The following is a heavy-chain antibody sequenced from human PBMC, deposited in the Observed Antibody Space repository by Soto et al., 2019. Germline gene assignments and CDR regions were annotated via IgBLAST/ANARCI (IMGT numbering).Heavy chain of an antibody. D-gene: IGHD4-17*01. CDR3: ARYDYGEYDWFDP. CDR2: IYYSGST. Sequence: SETLSLTCTVSGGSISSYYWSWIRQPPGKGLEWIGYIYYSGSTNYNPSLKSRVTISVDTSKNQFSLKLSSVTAADTAVYYCARYDYGEYDWFDPWGQGTLVTVSS. J-gene: IGHJ5*02. V-gene: IGHV4-59*01. CDR1: GGSISSYY.